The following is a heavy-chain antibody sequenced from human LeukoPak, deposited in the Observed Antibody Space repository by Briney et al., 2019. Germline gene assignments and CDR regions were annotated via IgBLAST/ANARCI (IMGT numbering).Heavy chain of an antibody. D-gene: IGHD3-10*01. CDR1: GFTFSNAW. V-gene: IGHV3-23*01. CDR2: ISGSGGST. Sequence: PGGSLRLSCAASGFTFSNAWMSWVRQAPGKGLEWVSVISGSGGSTYYADSVKGRFTISRDNSKNTLYLQMNSLRAEDTAVYYCARAAMVRGVDYFDYWGQGTLVTVSS. CDR3: ARAAMVRGVDYFDY. J-gene: IGHJ4*02.